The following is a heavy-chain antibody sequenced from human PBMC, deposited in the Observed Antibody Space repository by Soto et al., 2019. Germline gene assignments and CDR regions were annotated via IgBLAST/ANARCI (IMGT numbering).Heavy chain of an antibody. CDR3: ARSPEATVTAFAY. CDR2: IDYSGST. CDR1: GGSISSGGYY. Sequence: QVQLQESGPGLVKPSQTLSLTCTVSGGSISSGGYYWSWIRQHPGKGLEWFGYIDYSGSTYYTPSLRRRVSISVDTSKNHFSLKLSSVTAADTAVYYCARSPEATVTAFAYWGQGTLVTVSS. V-gene: IGHV4-31*03. D-gene: IGHD4-17*01. J-gene: IGHJ4*02.